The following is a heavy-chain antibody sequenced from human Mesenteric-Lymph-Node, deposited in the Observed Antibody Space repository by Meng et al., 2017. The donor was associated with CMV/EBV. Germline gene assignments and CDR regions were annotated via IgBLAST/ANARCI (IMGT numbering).Heavy chain of an antibody. CDR3: ARDGPEMPTINGLDV. J-gene: IGHJ6*02. V-gene: IGHV3-30-3*01. CDR2: ISYDGSNK. CDR1: GFTFSNYA. D-gene: IGHD5-24*01. Sequence: GESLKISCAASGFTFSNYALHWVRQAPGKGLEWLAVISYDGSNKYYADSVKGRFTISRDNSKNTLYLQMNSLKTEDTAVYYCARDGPEMPTINGLDVWGQGTTVTVSS.